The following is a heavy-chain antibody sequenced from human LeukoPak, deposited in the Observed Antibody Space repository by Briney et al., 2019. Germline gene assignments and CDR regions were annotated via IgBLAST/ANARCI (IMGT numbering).Heavy chain of an antibody. J-gene: IGHJ6*03. CDR1: GLTFRNHA. CDR3: GGTPAYYNVDV. Sequence: GGSLRLSCAASGLTFRNHAIHWVRQAPGKGLEWVTVISHDGGNDYYRDSVKGRFTISRDNSRNTVFLQMNSLRPGDTAVYYCGGTPAYYNVDVGGKGTAVPVSS. D-gene: IGHD3-16*01. V-gene: IGHV3-30*04. CDR2: ISHDGGND.